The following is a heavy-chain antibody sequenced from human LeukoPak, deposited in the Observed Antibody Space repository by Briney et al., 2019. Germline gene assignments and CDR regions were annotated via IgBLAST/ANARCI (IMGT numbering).Heavy chain of an antibody. CDR3: ARWATSFDL. CDR1: GFTFGNYW. D-gene: IGHD6-6*01. J-gene: IGHJ4*02. V-gene: IGHV3-7*01. CDR2: IKQDGSDK. Sequence: QPGGPLRLSCEASGFTFGNYWMSWVRQAPGKGLEWVANIKQDGSDKYYVDSVTGRFTISRDNAKNSLYLQMNSLRGEDTAVYYCARWATSFDLWGQGTLVTVSS.